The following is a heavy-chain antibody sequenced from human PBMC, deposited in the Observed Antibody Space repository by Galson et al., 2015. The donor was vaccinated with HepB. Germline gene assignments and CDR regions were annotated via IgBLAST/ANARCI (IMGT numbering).Heavy chain of an antibody. CDR2: ISGTGENT. V-gene: IGHV3-23*01. Sequence: SLRLSCAASGFTFRSSAMSWVRQAPGKGLEWVSSISGTGENTHYANSVKGRFTISRDNSKNTLYLQMTSLRAEDTAVYYCAKDIRGPYGSGSLDYWGQGTPVTVSS. CDR1: GFTFRSSA. D-gene: IGHD3-10*01. CDR3: AKDIRGPYGSGSLDY. J-gene: IGHJ4*02.